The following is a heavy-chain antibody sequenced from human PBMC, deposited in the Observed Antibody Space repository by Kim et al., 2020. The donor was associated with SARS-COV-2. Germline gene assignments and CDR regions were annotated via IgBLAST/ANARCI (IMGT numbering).Heavy chain of an antibody. D-gene: IGHD3-22*01. J-gene: IGHJ4*02. Sequence: KGRFTISRDNSKNTLYLQMNSLRAEDTAVDYCARVPFNYYDSSGYYLDYWGQGTLVTVSS. CDR3: ARVPFNYYDSSGYYLDY. V-gene: IGHV3-30*01.